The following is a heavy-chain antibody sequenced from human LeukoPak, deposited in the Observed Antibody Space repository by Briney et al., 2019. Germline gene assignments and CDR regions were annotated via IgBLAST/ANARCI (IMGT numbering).Heavy chain of an antibody. CDR3: ARARHDYGAYGYYYYYGMDV. J-gene: IGHJ6*02. CDR2: ISHSGST. V-gene: IGHV4-30-2*01. Sequence: SQTLSLTCAVSGGSISSASYSWSWIRQPPGKGLEWIGYISHSGSTYYNPSLKSRVTISVDRSKNQFSLKLSSVTAADTAVYYCARARHDYGAYGYYYYYGMDVWGQGTTVTVSS. CDR1: GGSISSASYS. D-gene: IGHD4-17*01.